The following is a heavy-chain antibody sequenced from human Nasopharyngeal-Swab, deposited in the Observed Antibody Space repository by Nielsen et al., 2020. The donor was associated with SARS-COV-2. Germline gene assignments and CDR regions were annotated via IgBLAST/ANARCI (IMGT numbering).Heavy chain of an antibody. CDR1: GFTFSSYS. CDR2: ISSSSSYI. Sequence: GSLKISCAASGFTFSSYSMNWVRQAPGKGLEWVSSISSSSSYIYYADSVKGRFTISRDNAKNSLYLQMNSLRAEDTAVYYCARDEQLAYGMDVWGQGTTVTVSS. J-gene: IGHJ6*02. CDR3: ARDEQLAYGMDV. V-gene: IGHV3-21*01. D-gene: IGHD6-6*01.